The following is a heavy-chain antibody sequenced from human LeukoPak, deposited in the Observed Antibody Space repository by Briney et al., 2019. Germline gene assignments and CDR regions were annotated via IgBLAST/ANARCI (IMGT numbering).Heavy chain of an antibody. CDR1: GGSISTSPYS. J-gene: IGHJ4*02. D-gene: IGHD2-15*01. Sequence: SETLSLTCTVSGGSISTSPYSWSWIRRPPGKGLEWIATIYYTGGTYYNPSLKSRVTISVDTSKNQFSLKLSSVTAADAAVYYCARSLVVAATIDDWGQGTLLTVSS. CDR2: IYYTGGT. V-gene: IGHV4-39*01. CDR3: ARSLVVAATIDD.